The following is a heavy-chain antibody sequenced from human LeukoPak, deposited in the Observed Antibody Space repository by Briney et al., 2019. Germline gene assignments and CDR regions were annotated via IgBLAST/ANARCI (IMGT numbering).Heavy chain of an antibody. CDR1: GYTFTNYG. D-gene: IGHD4-23*01. CDR3: ARDDYGGNSGLFDY. J-gene: IGHJ4*02. Sequence: PSVKVSCKASGYTFTNYGISWVRQAPGQGLEWMGWISTYNGNINYAQKLQGRVTMTTDTSTSTAFLELRSLRSDDTAVYYCARDDYGGNSGLFDYWGQGTLVTVSS. V-gene: IGHV1-18*01. CDR2: ISTYNGNI.